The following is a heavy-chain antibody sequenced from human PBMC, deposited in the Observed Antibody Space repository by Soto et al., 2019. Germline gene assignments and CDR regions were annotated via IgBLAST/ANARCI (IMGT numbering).Heavy chain of an antibody. CDR1: GFSFGTYA. J-gene: IGHJ4*02. Sequence: EVQLLESGGGLVQPGGSLRLSCVASGFSFGTYAMTWVRQVPGKGLEWVSTISGGIGSTFYADSVKGRFTISRDISKNTLYLQMNSLRAEDTAVYYCAKEEVVVTSIPAPYYFDYWGQGVMVAVSS. D-gene: IGHD2-21*02. V-gene: IGHV3-23*01. CDR2: ISGGIGST. CDR3: AKEEVVVTSIPAPYYFDY.